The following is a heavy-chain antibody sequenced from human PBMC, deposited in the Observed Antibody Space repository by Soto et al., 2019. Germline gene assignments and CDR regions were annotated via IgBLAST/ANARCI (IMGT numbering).Heavy chain of an antibody. CDR2: ISYDVSNK. Sequence: QVQLVESGGGVVQPGRSLRLSCAASGFTFSSYAMHWVRQAPGKGLEWVAVISYDVSNKYYADSVKGRFTISRDNSKNTLYLQMNSLRAEDTAVYYCARGPPIVVATAGWYFDLWGRGTLVTVSS. CDR3: ARGPPIVVATAGWYFDL. CDR1: GFTFSSYA. V-gene: IGHV3-30-3*01. J-gene: IGHJ2*01. D-gene: IGHD2-21*02.